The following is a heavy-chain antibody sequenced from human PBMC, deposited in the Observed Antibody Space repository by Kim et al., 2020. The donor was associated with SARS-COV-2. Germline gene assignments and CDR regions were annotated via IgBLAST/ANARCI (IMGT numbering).Heavy chain of an antibody. V-gene: IGHV4-39*07. J-gene: IGHJ4*02. CDR1: GGSISSSSYY. Sequence: SETLSLTCTVSGGSISSSSYYWGWIRQPPGKGLEWIGSIYYSGSTYYNPSLKSRVTISVDTSKNQFSLKLSSVTAADTAVYYCTREVMVRGVLERGLGDYWGQGTLVTVSS. CDR2: IYYSGST. CDR3: TREVMVRGVLERGLGDY. D-gene: IGHD3-10*01.